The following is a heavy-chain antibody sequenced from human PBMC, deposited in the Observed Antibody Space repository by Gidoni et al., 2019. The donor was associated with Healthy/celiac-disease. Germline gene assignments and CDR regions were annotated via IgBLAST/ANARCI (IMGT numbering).Heavy chain of an antibody. CDR3: ARQVTIFGVVDSYGMDV. Sequence: EVQLVQSGAEVKKPGESLKISCTGSGYSFTSYWIGWVRQMPGKGLEWMGIIYPGDSDTRYSPSFQGQVTISADKSISTAYLQWSSLKASDTAMYYCARQVTIFGVVDSYGMDVWGQGTTVTVSS. V-gene: IGHV5-51*01. CDR1: GYSFTSYW. CDR2: IYPGDSDT. J-gene: IGHJ6*02. D-gene: IGHD3-3*01.